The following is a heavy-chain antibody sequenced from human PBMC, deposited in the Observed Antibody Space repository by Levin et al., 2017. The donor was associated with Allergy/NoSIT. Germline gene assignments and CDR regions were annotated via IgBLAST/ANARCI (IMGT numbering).Heavy chain of an antibody. Sequence: GESLKISCAASGFTFSDYYMSWFRQAPGKGLEWVSYISGSGSTIYYADSVRGRFTISRDNAKNSLYLQMNSLRADDTAVYYCARDYSSSWYYLTWYFDLWGRGTLVTVSS. D-gene: IGHD6-13*01. CDR1: GFTFSDYY. J-gene: IGHJ2*01. V-gene: IGHV3-11*01. CDR3: ARDYSSSWYYLTWYFDL. CDR2: ISGSGSTI.